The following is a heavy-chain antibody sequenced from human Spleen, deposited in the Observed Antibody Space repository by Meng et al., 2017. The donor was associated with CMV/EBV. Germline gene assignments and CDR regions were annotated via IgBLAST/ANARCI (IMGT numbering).Heavy chain of an antibody. Sequence: ASVKVSCKASGYTFTGHYMNWVRQAPGQGLEWMGWVNANSGAKDYAQKFQGRVTMTRDTSISTAYMELSRLRSDDTAVYSCARGYCSGASCYIDDWGQGTLVTVSS. V-gene: IGHV1-2*02. CDR1: GYTFTGHY. CDR2: VNANSGAK. CDR3: ARGYCSGASCYIDD. D-gene: IGHD2-2*02. J-gene: IGHJ4*02.